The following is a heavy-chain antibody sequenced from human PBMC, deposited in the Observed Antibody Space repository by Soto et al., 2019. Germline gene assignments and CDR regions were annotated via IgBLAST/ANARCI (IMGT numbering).Heavy chain of an antibody. Sequence: QVQLVQSGAEVRKPGASMKVSCKPSGYTFNTYYLHWLRQAPGQALEWMGVIHHSGGGTTYAQKFLGRVTVTRDTSTTTVFMELSSLRSDDTAVYYCARGGHIAVVTASFDYWGQGTLVSVSS. CDR3: ARGGHIAVVTASFDY. CDR2: IHHSGGGT. J-gene: IGHJ4*02. D-gene: IGHD2-21*02. V-gene: IGHV1-46*02. CDR1: GYTFNTYY.